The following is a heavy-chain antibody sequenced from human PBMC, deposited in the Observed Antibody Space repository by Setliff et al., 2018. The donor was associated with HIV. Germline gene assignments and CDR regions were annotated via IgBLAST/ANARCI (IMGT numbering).Heavy chain of an antibody. Sequence: GASVKVSCKASGYKFTGHHIQWMRQAPGQGLEWMGRINPNMGDTQYAQKFQGRIIMTRDTSINTVYMELSSLTSDDTALYYCARQDIPTGYYLFDYWGQGTQGPSPQ. CDR3: ARQDIPTGYYLFDY. CDR1: GYKFTGHH. V-gene: IGHV1-2*06. D-gene: IGHD3-9*01. J-gene: IGHJ4*02. CDR2: INPNMGDT.